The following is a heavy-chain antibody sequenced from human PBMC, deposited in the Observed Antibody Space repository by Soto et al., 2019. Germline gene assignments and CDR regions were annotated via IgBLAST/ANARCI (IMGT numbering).Heavy chain of an antibody. Sequence: SETLSLTCTVSGGSISSYYWSWIRQPPGKGLEWIAYIYYTGTTAYNSSLKSRVTISLDTPKNQFSLSLRSVTPADTAVYYCARSYSSSGYYYYGMDVWGHGTTVTVSS. V-gene: IGHV4-59*01. D-gene: IGHD3-22*01. J-gene: IGHJ6*02. CDR3: ARSYSSSGYYYYGMDV. CDR2: IYYTGTT. CDR1: GGSISSYY.